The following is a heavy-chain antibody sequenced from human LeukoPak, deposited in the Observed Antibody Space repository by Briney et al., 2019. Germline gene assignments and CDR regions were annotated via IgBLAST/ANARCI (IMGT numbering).Heavy chain of an antibody. CDR3: ARNVVWWLVD. CDR2: INHNGNVN. CDR1: GFTFSSYW. D-gene: IGHD6-19*01. Sequence: SGGSLRLSCAASGFTFSSYWMNWARQAPGKGLEWVASINHNGNVNYYVDSVKGRFTISRDNAKNSLYLQMSNLRAEDTAVYYCARNVVWWLVDWGQGTLVTVSS. J-gene: IGHJ4*02. V-gene: IGHV3-7*03.